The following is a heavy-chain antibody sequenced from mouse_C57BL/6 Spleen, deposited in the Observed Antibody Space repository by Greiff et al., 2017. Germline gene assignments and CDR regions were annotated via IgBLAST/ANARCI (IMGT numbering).Heavy chain of an antibody. CDR3: ARLELRGYAMDY. Sequence: VKLQESGPELVKPGASVKISCKASGYAFSSSWMNWVKQRPGKGLEWIGRIYPGDGDTNYNGKFKGKATLTADKSSSTAYMQLSSLTSEDSAVYFCARLELRGYAMDYWGQGTSVTVSS. CDR2: IYPGDGDT. CDR1: GYAFSSSW. J-gene: IGHJ4*01. V-gene: IGHV1-82*01.